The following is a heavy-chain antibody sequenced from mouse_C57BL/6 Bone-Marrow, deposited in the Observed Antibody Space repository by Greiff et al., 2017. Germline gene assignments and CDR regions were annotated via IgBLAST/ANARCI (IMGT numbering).Heavy chain of an antibody. CDR1: GYTFTSYW. CDR2: IDPSDSYT. Sequence: QVQLQQPGAELVKPGASVKLSCKASGYTFTSYWMQWVKQRPGQGLEWIGEIDPSDSYTNYNQKFKGKATLTVDTSSSTAYMQLSSLTSEDSAVYYCAICPHYYGSLYWYFDVWGTGTTVTVSS. CDR3: AICPHYYGSLYWYFDV. V-gene: IGHV1-50*01. J-gene: IGHJ1*03. D-gene: IGHD1-1*01.